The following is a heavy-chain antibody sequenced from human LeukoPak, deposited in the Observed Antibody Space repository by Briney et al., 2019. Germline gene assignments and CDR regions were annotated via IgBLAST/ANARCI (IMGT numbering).Heavy chain of an antibody. CDR3: AKDLTASPPGTLQH. CDR2: ISWNSGSI. V-gene: IGHV3-9*01. CDR1: GFTFDDYA. J-gene: IGHJ1*01. D-gene: IGHD2-21*02. Sequence: GGSLRLSCAASGFTFDDYAMHWVRQAPGKGLEWVSGISWNSGSIGYADSVKGRFTISRDNAKNSLYLQMNSLRAEDTALYYCAKDLTASPPGTLQHWGQGTLVTVSS.